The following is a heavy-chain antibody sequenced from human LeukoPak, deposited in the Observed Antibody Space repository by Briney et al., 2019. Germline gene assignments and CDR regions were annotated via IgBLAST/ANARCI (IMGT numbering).Heavy chain of an antibody. CDR1: GFTVSSNY. V-gene: IGHV3-53*01. J-gene: IGHJ4*02. D-gene: IGHD1-26*01. Sequence: GGPLRLSCAASGFTVSSNYMSWVRQAPGKGLEWVSVIYSGGSTYYADSVKGRFTISRDNSKNTLYLQMNSLRAEDTAVYYCARVAWELLLFDYWGQGTLVTVSS. CDR2: IYSGGST. CDR3: ARVAWELLLFDY.